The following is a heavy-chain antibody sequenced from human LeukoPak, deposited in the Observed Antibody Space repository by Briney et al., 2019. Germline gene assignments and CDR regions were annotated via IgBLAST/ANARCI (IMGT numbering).Heavy chain of an antibody. CDR3: ARTYFDFWTVDS. Sequence: SETLSLTCTVSGGSISSSSYNWGWIRQPPGKGLEWIGNIYYSGSTYYNPSLRSRVTISVDTSKNQFSLKLSSVTAADTAVYYCARTYFDFWTVDSWGQGTLIIVCS. V-gene: IGHV4-39*01. CDR1: GGSISSSSYN. CDR2: IYYSGST. J-gene: IGHJ5*01. D-gene: IGHD3-3*01.